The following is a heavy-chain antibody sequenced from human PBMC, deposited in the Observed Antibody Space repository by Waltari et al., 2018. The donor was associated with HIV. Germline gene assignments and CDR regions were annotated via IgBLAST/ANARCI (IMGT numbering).Heavy chain of an antibody. Sequence: QVQLQQWGAGLLKPSETLSLTCAVYGGSFSGYYWSWIRQPPGKGLEWIGEINHSGSTNYNPSLKSRVTISVDTSKNQFSLKLSSVTAADTAVYYCARARSGIAAAGRHFQHWGQGTLVTVSS. CDR1: GGSFSGYY. D-gene: IGHD6-13*01. CDR2: INHSGST. V-gene: IGHV4-34*01. CDR3: ARARSGIAAAGRHFQH. J-gene: IGHJ1*01.